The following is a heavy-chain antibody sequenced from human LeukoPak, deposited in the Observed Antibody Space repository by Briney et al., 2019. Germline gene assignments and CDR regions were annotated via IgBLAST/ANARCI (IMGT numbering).Heavy chain of an antibody. Sequence: GGSLRLSCAGSGFTFSSYSMNWVRQAPGKGLEWVSYISSSSSTIYYADSVKGRFTISRDNAKNSLYLQMNSLRAEDTAVYYCARGIYCGGDCYPDAFDIWGQGTMVTVSS. CDR1: GFTFSSYS. CDR3: ARGIYCGGDCYPDAFDI. V-gene: IGHV3-48*01. CDR2: ISSSSSTI. D-gene: IGHD2-21*02. J-gene: IGHJ3*02.